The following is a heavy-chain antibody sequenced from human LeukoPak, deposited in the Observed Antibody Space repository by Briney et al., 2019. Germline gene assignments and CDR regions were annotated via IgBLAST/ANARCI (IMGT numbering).Heavy chain of an antibody. D-gene: IGHD1-26*01. CDR1: GGSIGSYY. CDR2: ISYSGST. Sequence: SETLSLTCTVSGGSIGSYYWSWIRQPPGKGLEWIGYISYSGSTDYNPSLKSRVTISLDTSKNQFSLRLSSVTAADTAMYYCARETRLHSGSYSNDAFDIWGQGTMVTVSS. J-gene: IGHJ3*02. V-gene: IGHV4-59*01. CDR3: ARETRLHSGSYSNDAFDI.